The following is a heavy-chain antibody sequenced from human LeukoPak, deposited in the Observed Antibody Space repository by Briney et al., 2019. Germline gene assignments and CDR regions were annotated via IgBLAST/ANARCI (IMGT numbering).Heavy chain of an antibody. CDR3: AREGLRTTHAFDI. CDR1: GYTFTGYY. D-gene: IGHD4-11*01. V-gene: IGHV1-2*04. CDR2: INPNSGGT. Sequence: GASVKVSCKASGYTFTGYYMHWVRQAPGQGLEWMGWINPNSGGTNYAQKFQGWVTMTRDTSISTAYMELSRLRSDDTAVYYCAREGLRTTHAFDIWGQGTMVTVSS. J-gene: IGHJ3*02.